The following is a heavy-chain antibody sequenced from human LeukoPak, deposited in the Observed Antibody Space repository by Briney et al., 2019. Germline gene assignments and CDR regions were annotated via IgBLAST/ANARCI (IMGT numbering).Heavy chain of an antibody. Sequence: ASVKVSCKVSGDTLTELSMHWVRQAPGKGLEWMGGFDPEDGETIYAQKFQGRVTMTEDTSTDTAYMELSSLRSVDTAVYYCATRLYGDYAPHFDYWGQGTLVTVSS. D-gene: IGHD4-17*01. J-gene: IGHJ4*02. V-gene: IGHV1-24*01. CDR3: ATRLYGDYAPHFDY. CDR2: FDPEDGET. CDR1: GDTLTELS.